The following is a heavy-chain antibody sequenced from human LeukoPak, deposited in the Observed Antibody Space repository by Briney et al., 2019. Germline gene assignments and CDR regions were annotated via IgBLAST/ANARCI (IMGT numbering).Heavy chain of an antibody. CDR3: ARGYCSGGSCYRIYMDV. J-gene: IGHJ6*03. Sequence: PSETLSLTCAVYGGSFSGYYWSWIRQPPGKGLEWIGEINHSGSTNYNPSLKSRVTISVDTSKNQFSLQLSSVTAADTAVYYCARGYCSGGSCYRIYMDVWGKGTTVTVSS. CDR1: GGSFSGYY. V-gene: IGHV4-34*01. D-gene: IGHD2-15*01. CDR2: INHSGST.